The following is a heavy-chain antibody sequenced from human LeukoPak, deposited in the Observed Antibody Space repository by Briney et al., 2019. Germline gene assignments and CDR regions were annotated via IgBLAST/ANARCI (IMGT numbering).Heavy chain of an antibody. D-gene: IGHD3-22*01. J-gene: IGHJ4*02. V-gene: IGHV4-4*07. CDR2: IYTSGST. CDR3: AGARRGMRVSPGFCVY. Sequence: SETLSLTCTVSGGSISSYYWSWIRQPAGKGLEWIGRIYTSGSTNYNPSLKSRVTMSVDTSKNQFSLKLSPVTAADTAVYYCAGARRGMRVSPGFCVYWGQGTLVTVSS. CDR1: GGSISSYY.